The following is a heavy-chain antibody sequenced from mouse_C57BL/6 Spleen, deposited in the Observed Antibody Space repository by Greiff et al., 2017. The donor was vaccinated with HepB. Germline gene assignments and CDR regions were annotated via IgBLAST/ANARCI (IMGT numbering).Heavy chain of an antibody. CDR3: TREESYYSLMDY. D-gene: IGHD2-12*01. Sequence: QVQLQQSGAELVRPGASVTLSCKASGYTFTDYEMHWVKQTPVHGLEWIGAIDPETGGTAYNQKFKGKAILTADKSSSTAYMELRSLTSEDSAVYYCTREESYYSLMDYWGQGTSVTVSS. CDR2: IDPETGGT. J-gene: IGHJ4*01. CDR1: GYTFTDYE. V-gene: IGHV1-15*01.